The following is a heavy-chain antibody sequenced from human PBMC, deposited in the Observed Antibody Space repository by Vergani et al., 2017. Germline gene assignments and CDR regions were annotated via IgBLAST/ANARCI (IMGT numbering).Heavy chain of an antibody. CDR1: GFTFSCHG. CDR3: ARWGNEKRLDS. J-gene: IGHJ5*01. Sequence: QVQLVESEGGVVQPGRSLTLSCVASGFTFSCHGMHWVRQAPGKGLEWVAVIWYDGSNKYYGDSVKGRFTISRDNSKNTLYLQMNSLRVEDTAVYYCARWGNEKRLDSWGQGTLVTVSS. V-gene: IGHV3-33*01. CDR2: IWYDGSNK. D-gene: IGHD1-1*01.